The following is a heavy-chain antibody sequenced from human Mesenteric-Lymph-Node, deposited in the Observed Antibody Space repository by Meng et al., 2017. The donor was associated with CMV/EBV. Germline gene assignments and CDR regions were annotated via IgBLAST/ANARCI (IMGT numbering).Heavy chain of an antibody. D-gene: IGHD3-3*01. CDR1: GFTFNNYA. J-gene: IGHJ4*02. CDR2: INPNGGSA. V-gene: IGHV3-23*01. CDR3: AKDRLKYNFWSGPTMLFDY. Sequence: GESLKISCAASGFTFNNYAMTWVRQAPGKGLEWVSTINPNGGSAYYTDSVKGRFTISRDNSENTLYLQMNSLRAEDTAVYYCAKDRLKYNFWSGPTMLFDYWGQGTLVTVSS.